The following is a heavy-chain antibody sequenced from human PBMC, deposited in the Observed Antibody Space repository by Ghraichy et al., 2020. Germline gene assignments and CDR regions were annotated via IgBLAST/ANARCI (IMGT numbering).Heavy chain of an antibody. V-gene: IGHV1-69*13. D-gene: IGHD2-2*02. CDR1: GGTFNNYA. CDR2: IIPIFATS. CDR3: ARDCSTSCYIDDSSYYGMDV. J-gene: IGHJ6*02. Sequence: SVKVSCKAAGGTFNNYAIIWVRQAPGQGLEWMGGIIPIFATSNYALRFQGRLTITADDSTNTVYMELSSLRSEDTAVYYCARDCSTSCYIDDSSYYGMDVWGQGTTVTVSS.